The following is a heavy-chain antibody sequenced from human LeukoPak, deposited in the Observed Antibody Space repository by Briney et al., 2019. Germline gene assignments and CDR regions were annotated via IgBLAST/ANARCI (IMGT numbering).Heavy chain of an antibody. V-gene: IGHV4-34*01. CDR1: GGSSSGYY. CDR3: ARGGELERLAIYYYYMDV. J-gene: IGHJ6*03. Sequence: PSETLSLTRAVYGGSSSGYYWTWIRQPPGKGLEWIGEINHSGSTNYNPSLKSRVTISVDTSKNQFSLKLSSVTAADTAVYYCARGGELERLAIYYYYMDVWGKGTTVTVSS. D-gene: IGHD1-1*01. CDR2: INHSGST.